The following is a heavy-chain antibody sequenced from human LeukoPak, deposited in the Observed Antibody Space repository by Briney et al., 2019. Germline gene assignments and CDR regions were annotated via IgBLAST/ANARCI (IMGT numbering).Heavy chain of an antibody. CDR2: IFYSGST. D-gene: IGHD3-16*01. Sequence: PETLSLTCTVSGGSFSTYYWSWIRQPPGEGLEWIGYIFYSGSTDYNPSLKSRVTMSLDTSKNQFSLNLSSVTAADTAIYYCARAVITFGGAVAKGFDCWGQGTLVTVSS. J-gene: IGHJ4*02. CDR3: ARAVITFGGAVAKGFDC. CDR1: GGSFSTYY. V-gene: IGHV4-59*01.